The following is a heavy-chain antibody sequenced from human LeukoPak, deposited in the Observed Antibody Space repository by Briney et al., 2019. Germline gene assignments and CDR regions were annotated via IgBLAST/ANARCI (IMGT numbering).Heavy chain of an antibody. D-gene: IGHD1-26*01. V-gene: IGHV3-21*04. J-gene: IGHJ5*02. CDR2: ISSSSSYI. CDR3: AKDYLKRWELRGDWFDP. CDR1: GGSISSSSYY. Sequence: PSETLSLTCTVSGGSISSSSYYWGWIRQPPGKGLEWVSSISSSSSYIYYADSVKGRFTISRDNSKNTLYLQINSLRAEDTAVYYCAKDYLKRWELRGDWFDPWGQGTLVTVSS.